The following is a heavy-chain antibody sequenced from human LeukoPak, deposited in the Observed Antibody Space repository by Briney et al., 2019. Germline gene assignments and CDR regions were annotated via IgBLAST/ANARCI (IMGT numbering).Heavy chain of an antibody. D-gene: IGHD1-7*01. CDR2: SSSRSSNI. V-gene: IGHV3-21*01. J-gene: IGHJ4*02. CDR3: TVNYGQFDY. Sequence: GGSLSLSCAASGFTFSSYSMNWVRQAPGKGLEMVSSSSSRSSNIYDEGPVNGRINNSRDNANNSLYIQINGLRAEYTAVYYCTVNYGQFDYWGQGTLVTVPS. CDR1: GFTFSSYS.